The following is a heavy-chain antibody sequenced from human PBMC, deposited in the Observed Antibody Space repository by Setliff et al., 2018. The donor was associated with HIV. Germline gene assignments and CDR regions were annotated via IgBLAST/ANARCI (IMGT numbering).Heavy chain of an antibody. D-gene: IGHD3-22*01. CDR3: ARILLYDSSAYFVNAFDI. CDR1: GDSINSDRW. Sequence: SETLSLTCAVSGDSINSDRWWSWVRQPPGEGLEWIDQIHHSGSTNYNPSLKSRVTISVDTSKNQFYLKLSSVTAADTAVYYCARILLYDSSAYFVNAFDIWGQGTVVTVSS. V-gene: IGHV4-4*02. CDR2: IHHSGST. J-gene: IGHJ3*02.